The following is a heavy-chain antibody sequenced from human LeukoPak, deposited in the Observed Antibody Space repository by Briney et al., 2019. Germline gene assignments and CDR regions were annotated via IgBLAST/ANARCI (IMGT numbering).Heavy chain of an antibody. CDR1: GFTFNTYN. D-gene: IGHD4-17*01. V-gene: IGHV3-21*04. Sequence: GGSLRLSCAASGFTFNTYNMNWVRQAPGKGLEWVSSISSSSSYKYYADSVKGRFTISRDNAKNSLYLQMNSLRAEDTAVYYCARVVATVTPVWGQGTLVTVSS. CDR3: ARVVATVTPV. CDR2: ISSSSSYK. J-gene: IGHJ4*02.